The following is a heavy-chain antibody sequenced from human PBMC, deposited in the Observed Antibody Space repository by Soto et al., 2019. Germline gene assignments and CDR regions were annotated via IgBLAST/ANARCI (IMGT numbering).Heavy chain of an antibody. CDR2: ISDSGTT. V-gene: IGHV3-23*01. J-gene: IGHJ5*02. D-gene: IGHD6-19*01. Sequence: EVQLLESGGGLVQPGGSLRLSCAASGFTFSSYGLNWVRQAPGKGLEWVSVISDSGTTYYADSVKGRFTISRDNSKNTMYLQMSRLRAAEPAVYYCGGISVGSWGQGTLVTVSS. CDR3: GGISVGS. CDR1: GFTFSSYG.